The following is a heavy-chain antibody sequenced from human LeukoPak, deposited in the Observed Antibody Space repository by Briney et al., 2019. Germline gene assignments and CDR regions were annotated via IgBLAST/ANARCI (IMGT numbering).Heavy chain of an antibody. CDR1: GYSISSGYY. CDR3: AKTRTGPYYFDY. CDR2: IYHSGST. Sequence: SETLSLTCAVSGYSISSGYYWGWIRQPPGKGLEWIGSIYHSGSTYYNPSLKSRVTISADTSKNQFFPKLSSVTAADTAVYYCAKTRTGPYYFDYWGQGTLVTVSS. J-gene: IGHJ4*02. V-gene: IGHV4-38-2*01.